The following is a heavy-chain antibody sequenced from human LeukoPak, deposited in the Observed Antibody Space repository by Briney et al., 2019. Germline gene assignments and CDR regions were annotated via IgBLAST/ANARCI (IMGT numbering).Heavy chain of an antibody. J-gene: IGHJ4*02. D-gene: IGHD1-26*01. V-gene: IGHV1-69*04. CDR3: ARDRGAGATPPFDY. CDR1: GGTFSSYT. Sequence: ASVKVSCKASGGTFSSYTISWVRQAPGQGLEWMGRIIPILGIANYAQKSQGRVTITADKSTSTAYMELSSLRSEDTAVYYCARDRGAGATPPFDYWGQGTLVTVSS. CDR2: IIPILGIA.